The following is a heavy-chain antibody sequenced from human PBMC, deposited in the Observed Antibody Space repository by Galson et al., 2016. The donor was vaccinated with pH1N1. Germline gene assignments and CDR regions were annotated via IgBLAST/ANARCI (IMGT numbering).Heavy chain of an antibody. J-gene: IGHJ5*02. D-gene: IGHD3-10*01. CDR2: IRGKRFGQTT. Sequence: SLRLSCAASGLPFDDYYFMWIRQAPDRGLEWVSFIRGKRFGQTTEHAASVKGRSSISRDDSKNTAYLQMNSLKVDDTAIYYCTSLRFGHNWFDPWGQGSLVIVS. CDR3: TSLRFGHNWFDP. V-gene: IGHV3-49*03. CDR1: GLPFDDYY.